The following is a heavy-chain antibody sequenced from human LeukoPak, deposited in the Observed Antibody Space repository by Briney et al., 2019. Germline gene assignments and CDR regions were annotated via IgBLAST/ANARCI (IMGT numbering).Heavy chain of an antibody. CDR3: ASPGITTFDY. Sequence: SETLSLTCTMSGASISGNSFYWGWVRQPPGKGLEWIGNIYYTGITYYNPSLKSRVTISVDTSKNQFSLRLNSVTAADTAIYYCASPGITTFDYWGQGTLVTVSS. D-gene: IGHD3-22*01. CDR2: IYYTGIT. CDR1: GASISGNSFY. J-gene: IGHJ4*02. V-gene: IGHV4-39*01.